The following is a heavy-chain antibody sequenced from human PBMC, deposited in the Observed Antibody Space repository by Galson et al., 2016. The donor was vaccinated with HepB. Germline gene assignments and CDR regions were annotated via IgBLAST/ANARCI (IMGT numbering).Heavy chain of an antibody. V-gene: IGHV2-70*01. CDR3: SRSLGGGYYYASGSPNSFDY. CDR2: IDWEDDK. CDR1: GFSLSTSGMC. J-gene: IGHJ4*02. D-gene: IGHD3-10*01. Sequence: PALVKPTQTLTLTCTFSGFSLSTSGMCMSWIRQPPGKALQWLALIDWEDDKYYSTSLKTRLTISKDASKNQVVLTMTNMDPVDTATYYCSRSLGGGYYYASGSPNSFDYWGQGSLVTVSS.